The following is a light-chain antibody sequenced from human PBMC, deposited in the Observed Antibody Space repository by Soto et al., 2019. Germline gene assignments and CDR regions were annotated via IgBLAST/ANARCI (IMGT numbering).Light chain of an antibody. CDR1: QGISNS. CDR2: AAS. J-gene: IGKJ1*01. Sequence: DIQMTQSPSSLSASVGDRVTITCRASQGISNSLAWYQQKPGKVPKLLIYAASTLQSGVPFRFSGSGSGTEFTLTISSLQPEDVATYYCQKYNSAPWTFGQGTKVEIK. V-gene: IGKV1-27*01. CDR3: QKYNSAPWT.